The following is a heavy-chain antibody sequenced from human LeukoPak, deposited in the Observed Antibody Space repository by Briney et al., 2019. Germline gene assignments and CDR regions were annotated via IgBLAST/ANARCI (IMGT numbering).Heavy chain of an antibody. V-gene: IGHV3-66*01. Sequence: GGSLRLSCAASGLTVSSNYMSWVRQAPGKGLEWVSVINTGGDPYYRDSVKGRFTISRDNSKNTLYLQMNSLRAEDTAVYYCARDLDCSGGNCPWRGMDVWGQGTTVIVSS. CDR1: GLTVSSNY. CDR2: INTGGDP. CDR3: ARDLDCSGGNCPWRGMDV. J-gene: IGHJ6*02. D-gene: IGHD2-15*01.